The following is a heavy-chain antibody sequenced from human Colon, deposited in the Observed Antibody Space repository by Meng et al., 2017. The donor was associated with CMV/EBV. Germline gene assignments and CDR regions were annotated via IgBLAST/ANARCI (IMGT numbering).Heavy chain of an antibody. CDR3: ARGGKQLWLWGWFDP. Sequence: GESLKISCAASGFQFNNYAMHWVRQLPGKGLEWVALISWDGGTSFYGDSVKCRFIISRDNSENSLSLQMNSLRTEDTALYYCARGGKQLWLWGWFDPWGQGTLVTVSS. D-gene: IGHD5-18*01. V-gene: IGHV3-43D*04. CDR1: GFQFNNYA. J-gene: IGHJ5*02. CDR2: ISWDGGTS.